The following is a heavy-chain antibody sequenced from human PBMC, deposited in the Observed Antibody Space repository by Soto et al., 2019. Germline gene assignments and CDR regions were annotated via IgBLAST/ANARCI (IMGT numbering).Heavy chain of an antibody. J-gene: IGHJ4*02. CDR1: VYRFTTFW. CDR2: IYSRDSDT. Sequence: GESLKISCQGSVYRFTTFWICWVRQRPGKGLEWMGIIYSRDSDTRYSPSFHGPVNNSDDSLNSQAYLQWSSVTASDNGINYSARDPYSHNDGDFDFWGQGTLVTVSS. D-gene: IGHD1-1*01. CDR3: ARDPYSHNDGDFDF. V-gene: IGHV5-51*01.